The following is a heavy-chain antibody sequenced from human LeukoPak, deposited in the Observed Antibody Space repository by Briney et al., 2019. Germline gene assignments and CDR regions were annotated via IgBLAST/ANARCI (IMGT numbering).Heavy chain of an antibody. CDR1: GFTISSYA. D-gene: IGHD3-22*01. CDR3: AKVRMITMIAYDAFDI. Sequence: GGSLRLSCAASGFTISSYAMGWVRQAPGKGLEWVSAISGSGDTYYADSVKGRFTISRDNSKNTLYLQMNSLRAEDTAVYYCAKVRMITMIAYDAFDIWGQGTMVTVSS. V-gene: IGHV3-23*01. J-gene: IGHJ3*02. CDR2: ISGSGDT.